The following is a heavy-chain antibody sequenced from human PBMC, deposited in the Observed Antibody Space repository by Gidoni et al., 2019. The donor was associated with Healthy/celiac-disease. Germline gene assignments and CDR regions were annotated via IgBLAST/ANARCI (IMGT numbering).Heavy chain of an antibody. CDR1: GYTCTSYD. CDR3: ARGRTVVGGGWFDP. Sequence: QLVQSVAGVKKPGSSVKVSCKDSGYTCTSYDINWVRQDTVRGLEWMGWMNPNSGNTGYAQKFQGRVTMTWNTSISTAYMDLSSLRSEDTAVYYCARGRTVVGGGWFDPWGQGTLVTVSS. CDR2: MNPNSGNT. D-gene: IGHD2-15*01. J-gene: IGHJ5*02. V-gene: IGHV1-8*01.